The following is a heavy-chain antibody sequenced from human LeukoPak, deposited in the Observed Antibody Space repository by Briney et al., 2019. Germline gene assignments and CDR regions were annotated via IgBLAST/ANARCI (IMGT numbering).Heavy chain of an antibody. CDR1: GYTFTSYD. CDR2: MNPNSGNT. D-gene: IGHD6-13*01. V-gene: IGHV1-8*01. CDR3: ARESEPYSSSRPWGYYYYYYMDV. Sequence: GASVKVSCKASGYTFTSYDINWVRQATGQGLEWMGWMNPNSGNTGYAQKFQGRVTMTRNTSISTAYMELSSLRSEDTAVYYCARESEPYSSSRPWGYYYYYYMDVWGKGTTVTVSS. J-gene: IGHJ6*03.